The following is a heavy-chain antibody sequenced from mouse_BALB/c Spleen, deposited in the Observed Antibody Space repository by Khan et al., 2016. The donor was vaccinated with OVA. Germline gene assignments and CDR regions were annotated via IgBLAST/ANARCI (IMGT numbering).Heavy chain of an antibody. V-gene: IGHV5-17*02. CDR2: ISGDSNTI. J-gene: IGHJ2*01. Sequence: EVELVESGGGLVQPGGSRKLSCAASGFTFNSYGMHWIRQAPEKGLEWVAYISGDSNTIHYADTVKGRFTISRDNPKNTLFLQMTSLLSEDTAIYYWATSYFYGDDFYYWGPGTTL. CDR3: ATSYFYGDDFYY. CDR1: GFTFNSYG. D-gene: IGHD1-1*01.